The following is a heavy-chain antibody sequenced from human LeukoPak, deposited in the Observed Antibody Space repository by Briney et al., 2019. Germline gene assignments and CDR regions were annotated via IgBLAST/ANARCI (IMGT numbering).Heavy chain of an antibody. CDR3: ARIYCSGGSCYSDAFDI. D-gene: IGHD2-15*01. J-gene: IGHJ3*02. CDR1: GGSISSSSYY. CDR2: IYYSGST. Sequence: SETLSLTCTVSGGSISSSSYYWGWIRQPPGKGLEWIGSIYYSGSTYYNPSLKSRVTISVDTSKNQFSLKLSSVTAADTAVYYCARIYCSGGSCYSDAFDIWGQGTMVTVSS. V-gene: IGHV4-39*01.